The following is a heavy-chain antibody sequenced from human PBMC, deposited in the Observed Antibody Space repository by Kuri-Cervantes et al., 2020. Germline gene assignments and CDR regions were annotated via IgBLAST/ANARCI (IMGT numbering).Heavy chain of an antibody. D-gene: IGHD5-24*01. CDR1: GFTFSSYA. V-gene: IGHV3-23*01. CDR2: SGNGGLT. Sequence: GESLKISCAASGFTFSSYAMSWVRQAPGKGLEWVSTSGNGGLTYYADSVKGRFTISRDNSKNTLYLQMNSLRAEDTAVYYCAKSRDGQNYFDYWGQGTLVTVSS. CDR3: AKSRDGQNYFDY. J-gene: IGHJ4*02.